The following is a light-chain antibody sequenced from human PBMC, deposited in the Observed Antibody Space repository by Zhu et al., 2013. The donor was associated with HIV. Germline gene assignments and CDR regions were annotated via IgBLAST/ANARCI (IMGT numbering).Light chain of an antibody. J-gene: IGLJ1*01. CDR1: SSNIGAGHD. CDR2: DTI. Sequence: QPVLTQPPSVSGAPGQRVTISCTGSSSNIGAGHDVHWYQRLPGTAPRLLIYDTINRPSGVPDRFSASKSGTSASLAITGLQAEDEADYYCQSYDNNLFNPYVFGTGTKVTVL. CDR3: QSYDNNLFNPYV. V-gene: IGLV1-40*01.